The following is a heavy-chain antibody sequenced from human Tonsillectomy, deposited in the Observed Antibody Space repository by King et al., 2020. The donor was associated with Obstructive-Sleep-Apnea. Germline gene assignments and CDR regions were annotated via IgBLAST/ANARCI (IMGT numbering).Heavy chain of an antibody. V-gene: IGHV4-4*02. D-gene: IGHD3-10*01. CDR1: SGSISSSNW. J-gene: IGHJ4*02. Sequence: QLQESGPGLVKPSGTLSLTCAVSSGSISSSNWWSWVRQPPGKGLEWIGEINHSGRTNYNPSLKSRVTISIDKSKNQISLKLSSVTAADTAVYYCARESEGSGYYANWGQGTLVTVS. CDR2: INHSGRT. CDR3: ARESEGSGYYAN.